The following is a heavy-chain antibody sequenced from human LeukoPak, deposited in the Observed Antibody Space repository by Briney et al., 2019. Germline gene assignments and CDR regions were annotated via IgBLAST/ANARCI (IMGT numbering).Heavy chain of an antibody. CDR3: ARPSGFSYGRFDH. D-gene: IGHD5-18*01. CDR2: IYPGDSDT. J-gene: IGHJ4*02. Sequence: GESLKISCKGSGYSFTSYWIGWVRQMPGKGLEWTGIIYPGDSDTRYSPSFQGQVTISADKSISTAYLQWSSLKASDSAIYYCARPSGFSYGRFDHWGQGTLVTVSS. CDR1: GYSFTSYW. V-gene: IGHV5-51*01.